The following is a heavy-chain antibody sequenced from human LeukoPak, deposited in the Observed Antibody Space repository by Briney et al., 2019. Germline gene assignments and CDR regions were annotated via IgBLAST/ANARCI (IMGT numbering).Heavy chain of an antibody. Sequence: GGSLRLSCVASGFSFSSYWMSWVRQAPGKGLEWVGFIRSKAYGGTTEYAASVKGRFTISRDDSKSIAYLQMNSLKTEDTAVYYCTRVVAYYYYMDVWGKGTTVTISS. V-gene: IGHV3-49*04. CDR3: TRVVAYYYYMDV. J-gene: IGHJ6*03. CDR1: GFSFSSYW. D-gene: IGHD2-15*01. CDR2: IRSKAYGGTT.